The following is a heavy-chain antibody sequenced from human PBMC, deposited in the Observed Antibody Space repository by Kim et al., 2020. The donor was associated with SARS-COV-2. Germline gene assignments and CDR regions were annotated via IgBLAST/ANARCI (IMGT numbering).Heavy chain of an antibody. CDR2: INAGNGNT. CDR1: GYTFTSYA. V-gene: IGHV1-3*01. J-gene: IGHJ3*02. Sequence: ASVKVSCKASGYTFTSYAMHWVRQAPGQRLEWMGWINAGNGNTKYSQKFQGRVTITRDTSASTAYMELSSLRSEDTAVYYCARDLWWEQWLVHDAFDIWGQGTMVTVSS. CDR3: ARDLWWEQWLVHDAFDI. D-gene: IGHD6-19*01.